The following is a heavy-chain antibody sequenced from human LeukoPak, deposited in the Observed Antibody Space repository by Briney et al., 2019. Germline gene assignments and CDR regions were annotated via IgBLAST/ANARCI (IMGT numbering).Heavy chain of an antibody. CDR3: AREMVDAFNI. CDR1: GDSVYTISGA. D-gene: IGHD2-8*01. J-gene: IGHJ3*02. CDR2: TYYRSKWYN. Sequence: SQTLLLTSGISGDSVYTISGAWNWIRQSPSRGLEWLGRTYYRSKWYNDYAVSVKSRITINPDTSKNQFSLQLNSVTPDDTAVYYCAREMVDAFNIWGQRTLVIVSS. V-gene: IGHV6-1*01.